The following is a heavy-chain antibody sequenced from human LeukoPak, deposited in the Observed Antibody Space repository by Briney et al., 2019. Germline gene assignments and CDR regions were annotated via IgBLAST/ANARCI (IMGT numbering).Heavy chain of an antibody. D-gene: IGHD6-19*01. J-gene: IGHJ4*02. CDR2: IYYSGST. V-gene: IGHV4-39*01. CDR3: ARHSLGSGWYQDYFDY. Sequence: SETLSLTCTVSGGSISSSSYYWGWTRQPPGKGLEWIGSIYYSGSTYYNPSLKSRVTISVDTSKNQFSLKLSSVPAADTAAYYCARHSLGSGWYQDYFDYWGQGTLVTVSS. CDR1: GGSISSSSYY.